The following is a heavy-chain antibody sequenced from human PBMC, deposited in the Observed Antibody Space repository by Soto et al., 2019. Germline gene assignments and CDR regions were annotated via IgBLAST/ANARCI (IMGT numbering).Heavy chain of an antibody. CDR2: INAANGDT. Sequence: GASVKVSCKASGYTFTSYGIHWVRQAPGQRLEWMGWINAANGDTKYSPKFQGRVTITRDTSASTAYMELSSLRSEDKAVYYCVRRHVSSTGIDWFDPWGHGTLFTVSS. CDR3: VRRHVSSTGIDWFDP. J-gene: IGHJ5*02. V-gene: IGHV1-3*01. D-gene: IGHD1-1*01. CDR1: GYTFTSYG.